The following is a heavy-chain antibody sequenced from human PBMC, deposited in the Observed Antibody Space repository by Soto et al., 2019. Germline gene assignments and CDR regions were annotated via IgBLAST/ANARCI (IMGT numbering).Heavy chain of an antibody. CDR2: ISADGTFT. CDR3: AGGYSRGTSCPPWEKKNWFDP. D-gene: IGHD2-2*01. Sequence: VQLLESGGGLVQPGGSLRLSCAASGFTFTSYAMSWFRQAPGRGLEGVSAISADGTFTYYADSLKGRFTISRESSKSTLYLQMKSLRVEDAALYYCAGGYSRGTSCPPWEKKNWFDPWGQGTLVTVSS. J-gene: IGHJ5*02. CDR1: GFTFTSYA. V-gene: IGHV3-23*01.